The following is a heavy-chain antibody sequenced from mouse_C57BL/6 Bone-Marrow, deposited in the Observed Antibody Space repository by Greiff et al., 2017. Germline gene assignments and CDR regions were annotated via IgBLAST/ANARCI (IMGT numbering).Heavy chain of an antibody. CDR3: ARLEYYGSSYWYFDV. CDR1: GYSITSDY. V-gene: IGHV3-8*01. Sequence: EVKVVESGPGLAKPSQTLSLTCSVTGYSITSDYWNWIRKFPGNKLEYMGYISYSGSTYYNPSLKSRISITRDTSKNQYYLQLNSVTTEDTATYYCARLEYYGSSYWYFDVWGTGTTVTVSS. D-gene: IGHD1-1*01. J-gene: IGHJ1*03. CDR2: ISYSGST.